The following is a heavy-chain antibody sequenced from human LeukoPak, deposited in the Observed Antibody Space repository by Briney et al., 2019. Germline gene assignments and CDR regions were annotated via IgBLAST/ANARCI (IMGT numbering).Heavy chain of an antibody. CDR2: MNPNSGNT. D-gene: IGHD2-15*01. J-gene: IGHJ3*02. CDR1: GYTFTSYD. Sequence: ASVKVSCKASGYTFTSYDINWVRQATGQGLEWMGWMNPNSGNTGYAQKFQGRVTITRNTSISTAYMELSSLRSEDTAVYYCARRGYCSGGSCYYVYAFDIWGQGTMVTVSS. CDR3: ARRGYCSGGSCYYVYAFDI. V-gene: IGHV1-8*03.